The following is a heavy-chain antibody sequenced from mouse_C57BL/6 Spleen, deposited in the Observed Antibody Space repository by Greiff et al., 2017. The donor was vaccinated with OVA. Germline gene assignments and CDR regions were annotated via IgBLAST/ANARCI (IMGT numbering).Heavy chain of an antibody. J-gene: IGHJ4*01. V-gene: IGHV5-4*01. CDR2: ISDGGSYT. Sequence: DVQLVESGGGLVKPGGSLKLSCAASGFTFSSYAMSWVRQTPEKRLEWVATISDGGSYTYYPDNVKGRFTISRDNAKNNLYLQMSHLKSEDTAMYYCARDEDYSNDLSDWGQGTSVTVSS. CDR3: ARDEDYSNDLSD. D-gene: IGHD2-12*01. CDR1: GFTFSSYA.